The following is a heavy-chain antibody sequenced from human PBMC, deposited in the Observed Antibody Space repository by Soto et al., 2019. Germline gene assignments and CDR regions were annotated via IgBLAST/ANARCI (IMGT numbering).Heavy chain of an antibody. J-gene: IGHJ5*02. CDR3: ERRGKPVFHQDYLDP. V-gene: IGHV1-3*01. Sequence: ASVKVSCKASGYTFTPYAIHWLRQAPGQRLEWVGYIIVGDGNTKYSQKFQGRVTITRDTSASTAYMELSSLRPEDTSVYYCERRGKPVFHQDYLDPCGQGPLVTVYS. D-gene: IGHD3-16*01. CDR2: IIVGDGNT. CDR1: GYTFTPYA.